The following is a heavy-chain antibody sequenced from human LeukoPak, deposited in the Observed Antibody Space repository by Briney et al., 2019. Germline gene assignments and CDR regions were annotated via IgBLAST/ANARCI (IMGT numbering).Heavy chain of an antibody. CDR1: GFIFSDYN. J-gene: IGHJ6*03. CDR2: IGVRDYTS. D-gene: IGHD1-1*01. V-gene: IGHV3-11*01. CDR3: AREDNVWNLLYNYYMDV. Sequence: PGGTLRLSCAASGFIFSDYNMTWIRQAPGKGLEWGAHIGVRDYTSLYYYSDKGPFTVPPDSANNSLYLQINSLRAEDTAVYYCAREDNVWNLLYNYYMDVWGKGTTVTVSS.